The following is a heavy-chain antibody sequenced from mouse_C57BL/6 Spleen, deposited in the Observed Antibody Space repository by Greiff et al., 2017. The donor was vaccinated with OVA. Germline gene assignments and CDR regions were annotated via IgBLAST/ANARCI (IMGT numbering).Heavy chain of an antibody. V-gene: IGHV3-6*01. CDR3: ARVPLITTVVGDYYAMDY. CDR2: ISYDGSN. CDR1: GYSITSGYY. J-gene: IGHJ4*01. Sequence: EVQLQESGPGLVKPSQSLSLTCSVTGYSITSGYYWNWIRQFPGNKLEWMGYISYDGSNNYNPSLKNRISITRDTSKNQFFLKLNSVTTEDTATYYCARVPLITTVVGDYYAMDYWGQGTSVSVSS. D-gene: IGHD1-1*01.